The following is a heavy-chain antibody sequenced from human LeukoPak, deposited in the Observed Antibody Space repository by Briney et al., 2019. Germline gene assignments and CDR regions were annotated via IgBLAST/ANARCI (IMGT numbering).Heavy chain of an antibody. D-gene: IGHD5-18*01. Sequence: GGSLRLSCEASGFTFSTYNMNWVRQAPGKRLEGVSSITSSSSYAFYADSVKGRFTISRDNAKSSLYLQMNNLRAEDTAVYYCARDPSWLSGLYWGQGTLVTVSS. CDR2: ITSSSSYA. CDR1: GFTFSTYN. CDR3: ARDPSWLSGLY. V-gene: IGHV3-21*01. J-gene: IGHJ4*02.